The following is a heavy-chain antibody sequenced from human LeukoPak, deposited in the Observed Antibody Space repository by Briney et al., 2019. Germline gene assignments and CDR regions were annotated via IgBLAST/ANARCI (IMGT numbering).Heavy chain of an antibody. CDR1: GGSISSYY. CDR3: ARVPHWYFGL. CDR2: IYYSGST. J-gene: IGHJ2*01. V-gene: IGHV4-59*01. Sequence: SETLSLTCTVSGGSISSYYWSWIRQPPGKGLEWIGYIYYSGSTNYNPSLKSRVTISVDTSKNQFSLKLSSVTAADTAVYYCARVPHWYFGLWGRGTLVTVSS.